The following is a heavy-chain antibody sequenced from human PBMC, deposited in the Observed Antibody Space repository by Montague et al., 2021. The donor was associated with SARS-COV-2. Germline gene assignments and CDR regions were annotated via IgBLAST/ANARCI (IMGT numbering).Heavy chain of an antibody. J-gene: IGHJ3*01. CDR2: VYYNGDT. CDR3: ARSWAFDP. CDR1: GGSTASHY. V-gene: IGHV4-59*08. Sequence: SETLSLTCTVSGGSTASHYWNRIRQSPGKRLEWIGYVYYNGDTKYNPSLQSRVTISIDTSENQFSLRLNSVTAADTAVYFCARSWAFDPWGQGRLVTVSS. D-gene: IGHD6-13*01.